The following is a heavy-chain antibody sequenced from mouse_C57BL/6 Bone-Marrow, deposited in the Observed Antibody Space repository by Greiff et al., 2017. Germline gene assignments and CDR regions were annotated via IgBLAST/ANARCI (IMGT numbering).Heavy chain of an antibody. CDR2: IDPSDSYT. V-gene: IGHV1-50*01. D-gene: IGHD2-5*01. CDR1: GYTFTSYW. CDR3: ARSGYSNAWFAD. Sequence: QVQLQQPGAELVKPGASVKLSCKASGYTFTSYWMQWVKQRPGQGLEWIGEIDPSDSYTNYNQKFKGKATLTVDTSSSTAYMQLSSLTSEDSAVYYCARSGYSNAWFADWGQGTLVTVSA. J-gene: IGHJ3*01.